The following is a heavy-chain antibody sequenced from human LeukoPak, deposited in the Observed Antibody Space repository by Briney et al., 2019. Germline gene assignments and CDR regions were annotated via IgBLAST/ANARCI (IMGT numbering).Heavy chain of an antibody. J-gene: IGHJ6*03. D-gene: IGHD5-12*01. CDR1: GGTFSSYA. V-gene: IGHV1-69*05. CDR2: IIPIFGTA. CDR3: ARGNWEVGYPPRDYYYMDV. Sequence: PGALVKVSCKASGGTFSSYAISWVRQAPGQGLEWMGGIIPIFGTANYAQKFQGRVTITTDESTSTAYMELSSLRSEDTAVYYCARGNWEVGYPPRDYYYMDVWGKGTTVTVSS.